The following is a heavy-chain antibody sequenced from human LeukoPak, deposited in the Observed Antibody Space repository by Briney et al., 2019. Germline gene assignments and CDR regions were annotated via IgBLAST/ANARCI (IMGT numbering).Heavy chain of an antibody. J-gene: IGHJ4*02. Sequence: PGGSLRLSCAASGFTFSSYGMHWVRQAPGKGLEWVAVISYDGSNKYYADSVKGRFTISRDNSKNTLYLQMNSLRAEDTAVYYCARARYYDSSGYYESFDYWGQGTLVTVSS. V-gene: IGHV3-30*03. CDR3: ARARYYDSSGYYESFDY. CDR2: ISYDGSNK. D-gene: IGHD3-22*01. CDR1: GFTFSSYG.